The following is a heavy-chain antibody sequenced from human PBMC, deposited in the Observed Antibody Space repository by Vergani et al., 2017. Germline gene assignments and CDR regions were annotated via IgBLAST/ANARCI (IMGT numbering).Heavy chain of an antibody. CDR3: WRVANFYGLGSRLLDL. CDR2: MYHSGST. D-gene: IGHD3-10*01. Sequence: QVRLQESGPGLVKPSETLSLTCSVSGGSMTGYYWSWIRQPPGKELEWIGYMYHSGSTNYNPSLETRVTISGDTSKNQFSLKLNSVTAADTSVYYWWRVANFYGLGSRLLDLWGQGILVTVSS. V-gene: IGHV4-59*01. J-gene: IGHJ5*02. CDR1: GGSMTGYY.